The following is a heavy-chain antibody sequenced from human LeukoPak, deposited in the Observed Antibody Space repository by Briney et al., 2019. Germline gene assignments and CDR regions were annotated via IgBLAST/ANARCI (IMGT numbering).Heavy chain of an antibody. CDR1: GFTFSYYW. CDR3: ARVSQEWFGELFPFDY. J-gene: IGHJ4*02. CDR2: ISYDGSNK. Sequence: GGSLRLSCAASGFTFSYYWMHWVRQAPGKGLEWVAVISYDGSNKYYADSVKGRFTISRDNSKNTLYLQMNSLRAEDTAVYYCARVSQEWFGELFPFDYWGQGTLVTVSS. V-gene: IGHV3-30-3*01. D-gene: IGHD3-10*01.